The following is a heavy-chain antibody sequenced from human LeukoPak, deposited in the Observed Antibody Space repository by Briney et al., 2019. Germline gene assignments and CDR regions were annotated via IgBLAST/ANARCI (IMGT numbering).Heavy chain of an antibody. V-gene: IGHV4-59*01. J-gene: IGHJ4*02. Sequence: SETLSLTCTVSGGSISSYYWSWIRQPPGKGLEWIGYIYYSGSTNYNPSLKSRVTISVDTSKNQFSLKLSSVTAADTTVYYCARDRLRYFDYWGQGTLVTVSS. D-gene: IGHD5-12*01. CDR2: IYYSGST. CDR1: GGSISSYY. CDR3: ARDRLRYFDY.